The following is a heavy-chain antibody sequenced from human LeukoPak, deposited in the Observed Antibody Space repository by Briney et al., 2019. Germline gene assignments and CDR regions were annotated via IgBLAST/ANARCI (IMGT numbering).Heavy chain of an antibody. V-gene: IGHV4-4*02. Sequence: SETLSLTCAVSGGSISSSNWWSWVRQPPGKGLEWIGEIYHSGSTNYNPSLKSRVTISVDESKNQFSLKLSSVTAADTAVYYCARDRGWGLDAFDIWGQGTMVTVSS. CDR3: ARDRGWGLDAFDI. CDR2: IYHSGST. CDR1: GGSISSSNW. D-gene: IGHD7-27*01. J-gene: IGHJ3*02.